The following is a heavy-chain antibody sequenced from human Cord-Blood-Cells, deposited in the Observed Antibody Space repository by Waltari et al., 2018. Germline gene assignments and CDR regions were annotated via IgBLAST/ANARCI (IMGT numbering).Heavy chain of an antibody. CDR3: ARGGYYFDY. Sequence: QVQLVQSGAEVKKPGSSVKVSCKASGGTFSSYAISWLRQARGQGLEWRGGIIPIFGTANYAQKFQGRVTITADESTSTAYLELSSLRSEDTAVYYCARGGYYFDYWGQGTLVTVSS. V-gene: IGHV1-69*01. CDR1: GGTFSSYA. J-gene: IGHJ4*02. D-gene: IGHD3-16*01. CDR2: IIPIFGTA.